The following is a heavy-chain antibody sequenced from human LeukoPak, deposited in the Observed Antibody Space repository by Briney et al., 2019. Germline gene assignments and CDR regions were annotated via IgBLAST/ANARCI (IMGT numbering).Heavy chain of an antibody. CDR2: INPNSGGT. CDR1: GYTFTGYY. Sequence: ASVKVSCKASGYTFTGYYMHWVRQAPGQGLEWMGWINPNSGGTNYAQKFQGRVTMTRDTSISTAYMELSRLRSDDTAVYYCARDHENYYDSSGPEYLQHWGQGTLVTVSS. D-gene: IGHD3-22*01. J-gene: IGHJ1*01. V-gene: IGHV1-2*02. CDR3: ARDHENYYDSSGPEYLQH.